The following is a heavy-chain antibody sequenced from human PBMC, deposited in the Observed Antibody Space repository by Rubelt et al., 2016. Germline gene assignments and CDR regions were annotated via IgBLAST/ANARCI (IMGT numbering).Heavy chain of an antibody. V-gene: IGHV1-18*01. Sequence: QVQLVQSGAEVKKPGASVKVSCKASGYTFTSYGISWVRQAPGQGLEWMGWLSAYNGNTNYAQKLQGRVTKTTDTATSTAYMALRSLRSDDKAVYYCARRDGYNWDDAFDIWGQGTMVTVSS. D-gene: IGHD5-24*01. CDR3: ARRDGYNWDDAFDI. CDR1: GYTFTSYG. CDR2: LSAYNGNT. J-gene: IGHJ3*02.